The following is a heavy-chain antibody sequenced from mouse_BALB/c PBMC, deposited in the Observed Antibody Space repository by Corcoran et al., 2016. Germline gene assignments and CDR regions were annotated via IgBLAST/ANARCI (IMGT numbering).Heavy chain of an antibody. V-gene: IGHV1-81*01. CDR2: MYPGSGST. CDR1: GYTFTDYV. Sequence: QVQLQQSGPELVKPGASVKMSCKASGYTFTDYVISLVKQRTGQGLEWIGEMYPGSGSTHYNEKFKGKATLTADKSSNTAYMQLSSLTSEDSAVYFCASPYYFDSWGQGTTLTVSS. J-gene: IGHJ2*01. CDR3: ASPYYFDS.